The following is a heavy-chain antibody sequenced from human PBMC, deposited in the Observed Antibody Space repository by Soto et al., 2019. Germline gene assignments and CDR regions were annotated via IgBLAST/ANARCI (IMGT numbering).Heavy chain of an antibody. CDR1: GYTFTSYD. D-gene: IGHD3-3*01. CDR2: MNPNSGNT. Sequence: VKVSCKASGYTFTSYDINWVRQATGQGLEWMGWMNPNSGNTGYAQKFQGRVTMTRNTSISTAYMGLSSLRSEDTAVYYCARVLRFLEEYYYMDVWGKGTTVTVSS. CDR3: ARVLRFLEEYYYMDV. V-gene: IGHV1-8*01. J-gene: IGHJ6*03.